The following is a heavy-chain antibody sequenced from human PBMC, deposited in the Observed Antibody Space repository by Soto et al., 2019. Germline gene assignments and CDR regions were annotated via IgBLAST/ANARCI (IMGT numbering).Heavy chain of an antibody. J-gene: IGHJ5*02. CDR2: ISYDGSEK. V-gene: IGHV3-30*18. CDR3: AKDWGSSGWFNWFDP. Sequence: QVQLVESGGGVVQPGGPLRLSCAASGFTVSITGMHWVRQAPGRGLEWVAMISYDGSEKYYADSVKGRFTVSRDNSKNTLYLQMDGLRADDTAVYYCAKDWGSSGWFNWFDPWGQGTQVAVSS. CDR1: GFTVSITG. D-gene: IGHD6-19*01.